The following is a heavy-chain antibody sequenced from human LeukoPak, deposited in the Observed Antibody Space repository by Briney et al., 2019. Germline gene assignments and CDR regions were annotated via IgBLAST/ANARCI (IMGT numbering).Heavy chain of an antibody. CDR1: GGSISSYY. J-gene: IGHJ6*03. Sequence: SETLSLTCTVSGGSISSYYWSWIRQPPGKGLDWIGYIYYSGSTNYNPSLKSRVTISVDTSKNQFSLKLSSVTAADTAVYYCARRPRYSSGWYSVDYYYYMDVWGKGTTVTVSS. CDR2: IYYSGST. V-gene: IGHV4-59*08. CDR3: ARRPRYSSGWYSVDYYYYMDV. D-gene: IGHD6-19*01.